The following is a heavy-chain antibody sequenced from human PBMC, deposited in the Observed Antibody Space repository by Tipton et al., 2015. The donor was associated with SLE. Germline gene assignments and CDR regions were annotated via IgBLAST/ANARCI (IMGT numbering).Heavy chain of an antibody. CDR3: ARHAGDYAYFDS. CDR1: GGSIRSSSYY. D-gene: IGHD4-17*01. V-gene: IGHV4-61*05. J-gene: IGHJ4*02. CDR2: IYDSGST. Sequence: TLSLTCTVSGGSIRSSSYYRSWIRQPPGKGLEWIGYIYDSGSTSYNPSLKSRVTISEDTSKQQFSLKLSSLTAADTAVYYCARHAGDYAYFDSWGQGTLVTVSS.